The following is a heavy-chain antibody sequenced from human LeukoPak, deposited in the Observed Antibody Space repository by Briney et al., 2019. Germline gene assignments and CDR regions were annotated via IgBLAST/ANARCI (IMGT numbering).Heavy chain of an antibody. J-gene: IGHJ5*02. CDR3: ARDYCTNGVCYFRTKNLNWFDP. CDR2: ISAYNGNT. CDR1: GYTFTSYG. V-gene: IGHV1-18*01. D-gene: IGHD2-8*01. Sequence: ASVKVSCKASGYTFTSYGISWVRQAPGQGLEWMEWISAYNGNTNYAQKLQGRVTMTTDTSTSTAYMELRSLRSDDTAVYYCARDYCTNGVCYFRTKNLNWFDPWGQGTLVTVSS.